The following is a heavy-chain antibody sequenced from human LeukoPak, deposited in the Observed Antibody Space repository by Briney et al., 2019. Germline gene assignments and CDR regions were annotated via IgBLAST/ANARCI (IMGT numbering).Heavy chain of an antibody. CDR2: ISGSGVGT. V-gene: IGHV3-23*01. Sequence: PGGSLRLSCATSGFIFNNYAMGWVRQAPGKGLDWVSIISGSGVGTHYADSVKGRFTISRDNSRNTLYLQMNSLRAEDTAVYYCVRESHSMDVWGKGTTVTVSS. CDR1: GFIFNNYA. CDR3: VRESHSMDV. D-gene: IGHD3-10*01. J-gene: IGHJ6*03.